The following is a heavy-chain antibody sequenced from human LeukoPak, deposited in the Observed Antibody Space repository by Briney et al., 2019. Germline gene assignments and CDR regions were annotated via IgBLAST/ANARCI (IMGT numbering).Heavy chain of an antibody. J-gene: IGHJ2*01. CDR1: GFTFSTYA. CDR3: VKGALVGGNHHWHFDL. CDR2: ITSSGGST. D-gene: IGHD2-8*02. Sequence: PGGSLRLSCSASGFTFSTYAMYWVRQAPGKGLEYVSAITSSGGSTYYADSVKGRFTVSRDNSKNALYLQMSSLRAEDTAVYYCVKGALVGGNHHWHFDLWGRGTLVTVSS. V-gene: IGHV3-64D*09.